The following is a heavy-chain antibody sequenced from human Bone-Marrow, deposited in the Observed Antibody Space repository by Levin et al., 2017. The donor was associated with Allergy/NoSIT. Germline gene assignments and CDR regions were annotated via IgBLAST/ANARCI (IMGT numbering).Heavy chain of an antibody. V-gene: IGHV3-74*01. CDR1: GFTFSSYW. CDR3: ARGMGYGGYYYYGMDV. Sequence: GGSLRLSCAASGFTFSSYWMHWVRQAPGKGLVWVSRINSDGSSTSYADSVKGRFTISRANAKNTLYLQMNSLRAEGTAVYYCARGMGYGGYYYYGMDVWGQGTTVTVSS. D-gene: IGHD5-18*01. CDR2: INSDGSST. J-gene: IGHJ6*02.